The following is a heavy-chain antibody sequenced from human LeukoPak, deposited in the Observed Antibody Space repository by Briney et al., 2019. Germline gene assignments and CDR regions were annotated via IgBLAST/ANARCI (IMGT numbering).Heavy chain of an antibody. CDR3: ARGPVSPKDYYYYYGMDV. Sequence: PSETLSLTCTVSGGSISSSSYYWGWIRQPPGKGLEWIGSIYHSGSTYYNPSLKSRVTISVDRSKNQFSLKLSSVTAADTAVYYCARGPVSPKDYYYYYGMDVWGQGTTVTVSS. J-gene: IGHJ6*02. CDR1: GGSISSSSYY. V-gene: IGHV4-39*07. D-gene: IGHD2-8*01. CDR2: IYHSGST.